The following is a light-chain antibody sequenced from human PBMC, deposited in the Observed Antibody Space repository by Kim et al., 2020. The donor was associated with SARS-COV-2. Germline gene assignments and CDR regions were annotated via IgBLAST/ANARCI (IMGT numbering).Light chain of an antibody. V-gene: IGKV3-11*01. CDR1: QRVSSY. J-gene: IGKJ3*01. Sequence: PAERDTLPCRASQRVSSYLDWYQQKPGQAPRPILYNASTSASGIPARVSGSGSGTDIAFTISSLEPEDFAVYDCQQRRNWTPRCTFGPGTKVDIK. CDR2: NAS. CDR3: QQRRNWTPRCT.